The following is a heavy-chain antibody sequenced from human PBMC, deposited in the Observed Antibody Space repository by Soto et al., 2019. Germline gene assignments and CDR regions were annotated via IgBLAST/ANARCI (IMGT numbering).Heavy chain of an antibody. D-gene: IGHD6-19*01. J-gene: IGHJ4*02. CDR2: INPIFGTA. V-gene: IGHV1-69*01. CDR3: ARSPGYSSGPDY. Sequence: QVQLVQSGAEVKKPGASVKVSCKASGYTFTGYYMHWVRQAPGQGLEWMGWINPIFGTANYAQKFQGRATIIADESTSTAYMELSSLRSEDTAVYYCARSPGYSSGPDYWGQGTLVTVSS. CDR1: GYTFTGYY.